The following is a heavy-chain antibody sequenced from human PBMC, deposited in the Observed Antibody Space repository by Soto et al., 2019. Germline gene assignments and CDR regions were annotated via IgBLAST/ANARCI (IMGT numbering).Heavy chain of an antibody. Sequence: QVRLVQSGAEVKKPGAAVKVSCKASGYTFTSYSMFWVRQAPGQRPEWVGWINNNNGNTRYSERFQSRVIITRDTSANMVYLHLNSLTLEDTAVYFCAIDNGYCDFWSGGQGTLLTVSS. D-gene: IGHD3-3*01. CDR3: AIDNGYCDFWS. CDR2: INNNNGNT. V-gene: IGHV1-3*04. CDR1: GYTFTSYS. J-gene: IGHJ4*02.